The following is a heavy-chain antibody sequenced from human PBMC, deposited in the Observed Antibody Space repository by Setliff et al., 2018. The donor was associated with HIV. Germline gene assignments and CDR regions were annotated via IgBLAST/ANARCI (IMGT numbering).Heavy chain of an antibody. Sequence: ASVKVSCKSSGYTFTDNYIHWVRQAPGQGLEWMAWINSATGGTNYAQNFQGWATVTRGTSINTVYMELSSLKSDDTAVYYCARDYLHVFDIWGQGTMVTVSS. CDR1: GYTFTDNY. CDR3: ARDYLHVFDI. CDR2: INSATGGT. V-gene: IGHV1-2*04. J-gene: IGHJ3*02.